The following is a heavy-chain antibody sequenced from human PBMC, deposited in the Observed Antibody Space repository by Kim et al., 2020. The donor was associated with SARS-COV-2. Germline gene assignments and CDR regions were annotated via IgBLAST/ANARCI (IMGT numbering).Heavy chain of an antibody. V-gene: IGHV4-59*01. CDR3: ARADIVVVPAAISGGYYYYYGMDV. D-gene: IGHD2-2*01. CDR2: IYYSGST. J-gene: IGHJ6*02. Sequence: SETLSLTCTVSGGSISSYYWSWFRQSPGKGLEWIGYIYYSGSTKYYASLKSGGTISVDTSNNQFSFKLSSVTAAETAVYYCARADIVVVPAAISGGYYYYYGMDVWGQGTTVTVSS. CDR1: GGSISSYY.